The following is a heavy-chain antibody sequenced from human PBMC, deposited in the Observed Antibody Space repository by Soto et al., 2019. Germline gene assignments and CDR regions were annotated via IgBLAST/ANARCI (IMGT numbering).Heavy chain of an antibody. CDR2: ISYDGSNK. CDR1: GFTFSSYA. J-gene: IGHJ6*02. V-gene: IGHV3-30-3*01. D-gene: IGHD3-3*01. CDR3: ARGTPRWFWSEKVMDV. Sequence: PGGSLRLSCAASGFTFSSYAMHWVRQAPGKGLEWVAVISYDGSNKYYADSVKGRFTISRDNSKNTLYLQMNSLRAEDTAVYYCARGTPRWFWSEKVMDVWGQGTTVTVSS.